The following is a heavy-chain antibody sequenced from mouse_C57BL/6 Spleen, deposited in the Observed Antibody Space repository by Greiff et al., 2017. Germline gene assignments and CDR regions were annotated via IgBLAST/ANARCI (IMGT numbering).Heavy chain of an antibody. V-gene: IGHV1-26*01. Sequence: LVEPGASVKISCKASGYTFTDYYMNWVKQSHGKSLEWIGDINPNNGGTSYNQKFKGKATLTVDKSSSTAYMELRSLTSEDSAVYYCARDYGSPKAMDYWGQGTSVTVSS. D-gene: IGHD1-1*01. CDR1: GYTFTDYY. CDR3: ARDYGSPKAMDY. CDR2: INPNNGGT. J-gene: IGHJ4*01.